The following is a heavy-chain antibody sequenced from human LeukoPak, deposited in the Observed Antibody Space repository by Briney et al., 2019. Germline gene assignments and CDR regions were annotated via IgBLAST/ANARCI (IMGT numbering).Heavy chain of an antibody. J-gene: IGHJ6*03. V-gene: IGHV3-21*01. CDR2: ISSSSSYI. D-gene: IGHD3-3*01. Sequence: PGGSLRLSCAASGFTFSSYSMNWVRQAPGKGLEWVSSISSSSSYIYYADSVKGRFTISRDNAKNSLYLQMNSLRAEDTAVYYCAKDPRADDFWSGYYTGFYYYYYMDVWGKGTTVTVSS. CDR1: GFTFSSYS. CDR3: AKDPRADDFWSGYYTGFYYYYYMDV.